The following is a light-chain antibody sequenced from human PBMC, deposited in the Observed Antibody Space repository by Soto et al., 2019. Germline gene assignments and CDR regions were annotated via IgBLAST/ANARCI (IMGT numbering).Light chain of an antibody. CDR3: QERNRWPRGT. Sequence: TRSPATLSLSPGESATLSCRASQSVSVNFAWYQQKPGQAPRPLIYSASDRAPGIPARFSGRGSGTYFTLTISSLEPEDFAVYYCQERNRWPRGTFGGGTKVDIK. CDR1: QSVSVN. J-gene: IGKJ4*01. CDR2: SAS. V-gene: IGKV3-11*01.